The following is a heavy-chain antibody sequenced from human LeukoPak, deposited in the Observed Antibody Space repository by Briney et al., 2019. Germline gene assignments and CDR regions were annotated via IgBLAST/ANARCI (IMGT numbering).Heavy chain of an antibody. J-gene: IGHJ4*02. Sequence: PSETLSLTCTVSGGSMNFYYWSWIRQSPGQGLESIGYIYYSGSTYYNPSLKSRVTISVDTSKNQFSLNLDPVTAADTAVYYCARRAGIGQAYFDYWGQGTLVTVSS. CDR2: IYYSGST. V-gene: IGHV4-59*08. CDR3: ARRAGIGQAYFDY. CDR1: GGSMNFYY.